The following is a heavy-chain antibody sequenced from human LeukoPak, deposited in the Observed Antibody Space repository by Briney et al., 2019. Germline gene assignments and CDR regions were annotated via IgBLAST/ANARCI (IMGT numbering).Heavy chain of an antibody. V-gene: IGHV1-18*01. Sequence: GASVKVSCKASGYTFTSYGISWVRQAPGQGLEWMGWISTYNGNTNYAQKLQGRVAMTTDTSTSTAYMELRSLRSDDTAVYYCAREWHSGRFDYWGQGTLVTVSS. J-gene: IGHJ4*02. CDR1: GYTFTSYG. CDR2: ISTYNGNT. CDR3: AREWHSGRFDY. D-gene: IGHD1-26*01.